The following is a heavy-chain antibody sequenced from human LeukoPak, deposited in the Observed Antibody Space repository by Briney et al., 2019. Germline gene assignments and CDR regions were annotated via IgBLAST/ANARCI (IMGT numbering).Heavy chain of an antibody. Sequence: SETLSLTCAVYGGSFSGYYWSWIRQPPGKGLEWIGEINHSGSTNYNPSLKSRVTISVDTSKNQFSLKLSSVTAADTAVYYCAREWLGPYYFDYWGQGTLVTVSS. CDR3: AREWLGPYYFDY. D-gene: IGHD6-19*01. CDR1: GGSFSGYY. J-gene: IGHJ4*02. CDR2: INHSGST. V-gene: IGHV4-34*01.